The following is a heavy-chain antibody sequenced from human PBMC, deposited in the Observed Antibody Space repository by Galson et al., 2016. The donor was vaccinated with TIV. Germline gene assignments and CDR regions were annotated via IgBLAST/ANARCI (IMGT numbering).Heavy chain of an antibody. CDR1: GYRFTNKW. Sequence: QSGAEVKKPGESLRISCRASGYRFTNKWITWVRQRPGKGLEWMGRIDPSASYTNYSPSFQGHVTISVDRSTNTAYLEWNSLRTSDTAMYFCARESIVAPETIDYGGQGTLVTVSS. CDR2: IDPSASYT. D-gene: IGHD1-26*01. J-gene: IGHJ4*02. CDR3: ARESIVAPETIDY. V-gene: IGHV5-10-1*01.